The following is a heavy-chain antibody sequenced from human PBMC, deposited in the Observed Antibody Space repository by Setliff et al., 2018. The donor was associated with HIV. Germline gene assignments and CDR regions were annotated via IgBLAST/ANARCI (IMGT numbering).Heavy chain of an antibody. J-gene: IGHJ4*02. D-gene: IGHD3-16*01. Sequence: PGESLKISCQGSGYSFTSYWIVWVRQMPGKGLEWMGIIHPGDSDIRYSPSFQGQVTISADKSSSTAYLQWSSLKASDTAMYYCTRLWHENWGGVDYWGQGTLVTVSS. V-gene: IGHV5-51*01. CDR3: TRLWHENWGGVDY. CDR2: IHPGDSDI. CDR1: GYSFTSYW.